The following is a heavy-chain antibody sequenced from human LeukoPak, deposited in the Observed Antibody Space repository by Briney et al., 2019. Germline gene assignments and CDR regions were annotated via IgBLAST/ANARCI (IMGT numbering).Heavy chain of an antibody. CDR2: INSDGSST. CDR1: GFTFSGYA. Sequence: GGSLRLSCAVSGFTFSGYAMSWVRQAPGKGLVWVSRINSDGSSTSYADSVKGRFTTSRDNAKNTLYLQMNSLRAEDTAVYYCARERVVVTAIEDCYYGMDVWGQGTTVTVSS. CDR3: ARERVVVTAIEDCYYGMDV. J-gene: IGHJ6*02. D-gene: IGHD2-21*02. V-gene: IGHV3-74*01.